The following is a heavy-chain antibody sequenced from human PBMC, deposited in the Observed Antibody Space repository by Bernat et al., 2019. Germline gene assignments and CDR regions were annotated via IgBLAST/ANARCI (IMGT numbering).Heavy chain of an antibody. V-gene: IGHV4-39*01. D-gene: IGHD2-15*01. CDR3: ARQVYCSGGGCLDY. J-gene: IGHJ4*02. Sequence: QLQLQESGPGLVKPSETLSLTCTVSGGSISSSSYYWGWIRQPPGKGLEWIGSIYYSGSTYYNPSLKSRVTISVDTSKNQFSLKMSSVTAADTAVYYCARQVYCSGGGCLDYWGQGTLVTVSS. CDR2: IYYSGST. CDR1: GGSISSSSYY.